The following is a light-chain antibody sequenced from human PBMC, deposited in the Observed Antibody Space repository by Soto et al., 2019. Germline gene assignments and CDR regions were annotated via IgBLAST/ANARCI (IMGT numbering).Light chain of an antibody. CDR3: CSSAGSCTWV. J-gene: IGLJ2*01. V-gene: IGLV2-11*01. CDR1: SSDVGGYNY. CDR2: DVS. Sequence: QSALTQPRSVSGSPGQSVTISCTGTSSDVGGYNYVSWYQQHPGKAPKLMIYDVSKRPSGVPDRFSGSKSGTTASLTISGLPADDEDDYCCCSSAGSCTWVFGGGTKLTVL.